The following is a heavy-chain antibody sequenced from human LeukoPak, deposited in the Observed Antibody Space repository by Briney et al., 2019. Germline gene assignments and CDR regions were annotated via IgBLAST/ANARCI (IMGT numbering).Heavy chain of an antibody. CDR2: IYPGDSDT. CDR3: ARHFQELGYCSGGSCYYVDY. CDR1: GYNFTNYW. D-gene: IGHD2-15*01. Sequence: GESLKISCKGSGYNFTNYWIGWVRQMPGKGLEWMGIIYPGDSDTRYSPSFQGQVTISADKSISTAYLQWSSLKASDTTMYYCARHFQELGYCSGGSCYYVDYWGQGTLVTVSS. V-gene: IGHV5-51*01. J-gene: IGHJ4*02.